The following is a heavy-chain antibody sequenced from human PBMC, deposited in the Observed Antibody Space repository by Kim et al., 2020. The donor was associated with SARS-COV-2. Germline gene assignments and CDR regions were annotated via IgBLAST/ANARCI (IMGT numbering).Heavy chain of an antibody. V-gene: IGHV1-18*01. Sequence: ASVKVSCKASGYTFTSYGISWVRQAPGQGLEWMGWISAYNGNTNYAQKLQGRVTMTTDTSTSTAYMELRSLRSDDTAVYYCASVYDYVWGYPYYFDYWGQGTLVTVSS. D-gene: IGHD3-16*01. J-gene: IGHJ4*02. CDR2: ISAYNGNT. CDR3: ASVYDYVWGYPYYFDY. CDR1: GYTFTSYG.